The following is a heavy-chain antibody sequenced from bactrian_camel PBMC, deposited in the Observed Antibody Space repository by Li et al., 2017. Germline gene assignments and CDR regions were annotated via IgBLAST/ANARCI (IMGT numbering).Heavy chain of an antibody. CDR3: ATIGATGYWYTRDFTH. CDR1: GAGYSSTA. D-gene: IGHD2*01. Sequence: QLVESGGAMVQTGGSLRLSCLASGAGYSSTACTMAWHRQAPGKAREGVASISGDGGMRYADSVKGRFTISRDNGRNTLTLQINSLKLEDTAMYYCATIGATGYWYTRDFTHWGQGTQVTVS. J-gene: IGHJ4*01. CDR2: ISGDGGM. V-gene: IGHV3S53*01.